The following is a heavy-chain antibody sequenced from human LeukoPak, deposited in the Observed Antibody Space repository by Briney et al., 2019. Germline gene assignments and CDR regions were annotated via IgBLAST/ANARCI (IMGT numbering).Heavy chain of an antibody. J-gene: IGHJ4*02. CDR2: ISYDGSNK. Sequence: PGGSLRLSCAASGFTFSSYWMSWVRQAPGKGLEWVAVISYDGSNKYYADSVKGRFTISRDNSKNTLYLQMNSLRAEDTAVYYCARVGDSSGYYLGYWGQGTLVTVSS. CDR1: GFTFSSYW. CDR3: ARVGDSSGYYLGY. D-gene: IGHD3-22*01. V-gene: IGHV3-30*03.